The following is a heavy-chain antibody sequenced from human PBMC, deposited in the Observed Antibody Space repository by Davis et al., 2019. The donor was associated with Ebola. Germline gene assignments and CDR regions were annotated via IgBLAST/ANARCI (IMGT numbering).Heavy chain of an antibody. CDR2: INPNSGGT. CDR1: GYTLTELS. Sequence: ASVKVSCKVSGYTLTELSMHWVRQAPGQGLEWMGWINPNSGGTNYAQKFQDRVTMTRDTSISTAYMELSRLTSDDTAMYYCARDRYCSDGSCYGWFDPWGQGTLVTVSS. V-gene: IGHV1-2*02. D-gene: IGHD2-15*01. J-gene: IGHJ5*02. CDR3: ARDRYCSDGSCYGWFDP.